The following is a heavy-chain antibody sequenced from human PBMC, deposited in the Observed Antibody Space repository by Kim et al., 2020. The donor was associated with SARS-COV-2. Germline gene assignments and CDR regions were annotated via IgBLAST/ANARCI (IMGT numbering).Heavy chain of an antibody. Sequence: GGSLRLSCAASGFTFSSYSMNWVRQAPGKGLEWVSYISSSSSTIYYADSVKGRFTISRDNAKNSLYLQMNSLRAEDTAVYYCAREPNVEWLLYSRPESYYYYGMDVWGQGTTVTVSS. J-gene: IGHJ6*02. CDR3: AREPNVEWLLYSRPESYYYYGMDV. CDR1: GFTFSSYS. CDR2: ISSSSSTI. V-gene: IGHV3-48*04. D-gene: IGHD3-3*01.